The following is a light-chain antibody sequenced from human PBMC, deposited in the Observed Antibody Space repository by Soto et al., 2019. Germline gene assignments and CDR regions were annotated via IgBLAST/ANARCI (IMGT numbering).Light chain of an antibody. V-gene: IGKV3-11*01. CDR2: DAS. CDR3: QQRSNWPAT. CDR1: QSVSSY. Sequence: EIVLTQSPATLSLSPGERATLSCMASQSVSSYLAWYQQKPGQAPRLLIYDASNRAPGIPARFSGSGSGTDFTLTISSLEPEDFAVYYCQQRSNWPATFGQGTRLEIK. J-gene: IGKJ5*01.